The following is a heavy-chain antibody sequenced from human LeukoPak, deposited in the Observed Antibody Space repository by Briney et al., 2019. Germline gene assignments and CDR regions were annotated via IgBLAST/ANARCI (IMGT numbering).Heavy chain of an antibody. CDR2: ISSSGSTI. Sequence: GGSLRLSCAASGFTFSSYEMNWVRQAPGKGLEWVSYISSSGSTIYYADSVKGRFTISRDIAKNSLYLQMNSLRAEDTAVYYCARQGGSYYPFYYYYYMDVWGKGTTVTISS. J-gene: IGHJ6*03. CDR1: GFTFSSYE. V-gene: IGHV3-48*03. CDR3: ARQGGSYYPFYYYYYMDV. D-gene: IGHD1-26*01.